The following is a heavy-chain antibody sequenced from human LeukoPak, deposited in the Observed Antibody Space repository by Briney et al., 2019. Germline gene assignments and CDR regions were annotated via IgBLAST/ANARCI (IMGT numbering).Heavy chain of an antibody. CDR1: GYSIINGYY. V-gene: IGHV4-38-2*02. J-gene: IGHJ5*02. Sequence: PSETLSLTCTVSGYSIINGYYWGWIRQPPGKGLEWIGNIYYSGSTSYNPALKRRVTISVDTSKNKFSVKLTSVTAADTAMYYCARDGGIIVAVNWFDPCGQGTLVTVSS. CDR2: IYYSGST. D-gene: IGHD6-19*01. CDR3: ARDGGIIVAVNWFDP.